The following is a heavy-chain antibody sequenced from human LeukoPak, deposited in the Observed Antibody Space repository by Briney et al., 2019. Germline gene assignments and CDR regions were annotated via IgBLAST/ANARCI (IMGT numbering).Heavy chain of an antibody. CDR1: GFPFSSYA. CDR3: ARARSSGGVFDY. V-gene: IGHV3-20*04. J-gene: IGHJ4*02. CDR2: INWNGGST. D-gene: IGHD6-19*01. Sequence: GGSLRLSCAASGFPFSSYAMSWVRQAPGKGLEWVSGINWNGGSTGYADSVKGRFTISRDNAKNSLYLQMNSLRAEDTALYYCARARSSGGVFDYWGQGTLVTVSS.